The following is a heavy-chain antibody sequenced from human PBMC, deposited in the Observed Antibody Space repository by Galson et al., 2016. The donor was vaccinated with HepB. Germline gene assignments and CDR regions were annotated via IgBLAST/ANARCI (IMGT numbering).Heavy chain of an antibody. V-gene: IGHV3-33*07. D-gene: IGHD3-22*01. Sequence: SLRLSCAVSGFTFSNYGMYWVRQAPGKGLEWVANIWYDGSRTYYADSVKGRFTISRDNSKSTVFLQMNSLRGEDTAVYYCARGNYDSPGYVFDNWFDPWGQGTLVTVSS. J-gene: IGHJ5*02. CDR2: IWYDGSRT. CDR3: ARGNYDSPGYVFDNWFDP. CDR1: GFTFSNYG.